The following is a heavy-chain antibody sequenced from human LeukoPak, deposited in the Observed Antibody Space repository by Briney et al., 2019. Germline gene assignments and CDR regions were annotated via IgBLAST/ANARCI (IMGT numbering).Heavy chain of an antibody. CDR3: AELGITMIGGV. J-gene: IGHJ6*04. CDR1: GFTFSSYE. CDR2: ISSSGSTI. D-gene: IGHD3-10*02. Sequence: PGGSLRLSCAASGFTFSSYEMNWVRQAPGKGLEWVSYISSSGSTIYYADSVEGRFTISRDNAKNSLYLQMISLRAEDTAVYYCAELGITMIGGVWGKGTTVTISS. V-gene: IGHV3-48*03.